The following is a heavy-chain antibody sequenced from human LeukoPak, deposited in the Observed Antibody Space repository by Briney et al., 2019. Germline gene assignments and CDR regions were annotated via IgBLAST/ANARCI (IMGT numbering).Heavy chain of an antibody. Sequence: GGSLRLSCAASGFTFRSYSMNWVRQAPGEGLEWVSSISSSSNYIYYADSVKGRFTISRDNAKNSLFLQMNSLRTEDTAVYYCARGPPNWGYDYWGPGTLVTVSS. CDR2: ISSSSNYI. CDR1: GFTFRSYS. CDR3: ARGPPNWGYDY. D-gene: IGHD7-27*01. J-gene: IGHJ4*02. V-gene: IGHV3-21*04.